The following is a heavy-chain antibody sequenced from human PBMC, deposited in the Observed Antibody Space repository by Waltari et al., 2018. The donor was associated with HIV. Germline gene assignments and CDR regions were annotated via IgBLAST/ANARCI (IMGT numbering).Heavy chain of an antibody. Sequence: EVLLLESGGGLVQPGGSLRLSCAVSGFSVSNYAMCWVRQAPGKGLDWGGYLTEGIPRPHYADCVKDRFTFSRDNSKNTRYWQMSDLRAEDTAIYYGARGGGGDHGFWGQGTLVTVAS. V-gene: IGHV3-23*01. D-gene: IGHD2-21*01. J-gene: IGHJ4*02. CDR1: GFSVSNYA. CDR3: ARGGGGDHGF. CDR2: LTEGIPRP.